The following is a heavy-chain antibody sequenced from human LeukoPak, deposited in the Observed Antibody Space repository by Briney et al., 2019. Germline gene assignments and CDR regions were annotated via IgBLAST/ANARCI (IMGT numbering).Heavy chain of an antibody. CDR1: GGSISSGSYY. CDR2: IYTSGSA. CDR3: ARHEYSGSYYGLSWFDP. Sequence: SQTLSLTCTVSGGSISSGSYYWSWIRQPAGKGLEWIGRIYTSGSANYNPSLKSRVTISVDTSKNQFSLKLSSLIAADTAVYYCARHEYSGSYYGLSWFDPWGQGTLVTVSS. D-gene: IGHD1-26*01. V-gene: IGHV4-61*02. J-gene: IGHJ5*02.